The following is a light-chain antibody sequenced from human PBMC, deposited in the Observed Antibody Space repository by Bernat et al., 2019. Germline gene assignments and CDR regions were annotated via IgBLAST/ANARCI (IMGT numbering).Light chain of an antibody. CDR1: TLRGYF. CDR3: NSWDSISNHLV. Sequence: SSELTQDPAVSVALGQTVRITCQGDTLRGYFASWYQQKPGQAPILVIYTKNNRPSGIPDRFSGSGSGNTASLTITGTQAEDEADYYCNSWDSISNHLVFGAGTKVTVL. V-gene: IGLV3-19*01. J-gene: IGLJ1*01. CDR2: TKN.